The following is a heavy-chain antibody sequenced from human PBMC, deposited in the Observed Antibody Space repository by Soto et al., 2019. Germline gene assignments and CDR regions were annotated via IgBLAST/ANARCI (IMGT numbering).Heavy chain of an antibody. J-gene: IGHJ6*03. Sequence: ASVKVSCKASGYTFTSYDINWVRQATGQGLEWMGWMNPNSGNTGYAQKFQGRVTMTRNTSISTAYMELSSLRSEDTAVYYCARGSMYTYYDILTGYYSSMDYYYYYMDVWGKGTTVTVSS. V-gene: IGHV1-8*01. CDR1: GYTFTSYD. CDR3: ARGSMYTYYDILTGYYSSMDYYYYYMDV. D-gene: IGHD3-9*01. CDR2: MNPNSGNT.